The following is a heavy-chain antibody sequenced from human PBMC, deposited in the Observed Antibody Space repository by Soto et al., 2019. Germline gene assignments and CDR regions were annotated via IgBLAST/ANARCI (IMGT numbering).Heavy chain of an antibody. CDR3: ARGWLGGVASIRGDY. V-gene: IGHV3-48*01. Sequence: EVQLVEFGGGLVQPGGSLRLSCAASGFTFSSYSMNWVRQAPGKGLEWVSYISSSSGPIYYADSVKGRFTISRDNAKNSLYLQMNSLRAEDTAVYYCARGWLGGVASIRGDYWDQGTLVTVSS. CDR1: GFTFSSYS. CDR2: ISSSSGPI. J-gene: IGHJ4*02. D-gene: IGHD5-12*01.